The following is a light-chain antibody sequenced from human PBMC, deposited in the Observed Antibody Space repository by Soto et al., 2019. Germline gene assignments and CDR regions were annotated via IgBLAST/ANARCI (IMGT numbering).Light chain of an antibody. CDR3: SSYTSSSNVV. CDR1: SSDVGGYNY. Sequence: QSALTQPASVSGSPGQSITISCTGTSSDVGGYNYVSWYQQHPGKAPKLMIYDVSNRPSGVSNRFSGSESGNTASLTISGLQAEDEADYYCSSYTSSSNVVFGGGTKLTVL. J-gene: IGLJ2*01. CDR2: DVS. V-gene: IGLV2-14*01.